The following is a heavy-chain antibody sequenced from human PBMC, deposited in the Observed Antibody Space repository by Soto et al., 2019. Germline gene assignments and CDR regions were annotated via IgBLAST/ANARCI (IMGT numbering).Heavy chain of an antibody. CDR2: ISGSGGST. D-gene: IGHD3-10*01. J-gene: IGHJ4*02. CDR3: AKDSHFGELLKRDYFDY. V-gene: IGHV3-23*01. Sequence: EVQLLESGGGLVQPGGSLRLSCAACGFTFSSYAMSWVRQAPGKGLEWVSAISGSGGSTYYADSVKGRFTISRDNSKNTLYLQMNSLRAEDTAVYYCAKDSHFGELLKRDYFDYWGQGTLVTVSS. CDR1: GFTFSSYA.